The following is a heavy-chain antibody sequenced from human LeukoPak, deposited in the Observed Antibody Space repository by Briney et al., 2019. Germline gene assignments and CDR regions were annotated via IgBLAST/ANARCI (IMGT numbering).Heavy chain of an antibody. CDR1: GFTFSNYA. D-gene: IGHD1-7*01. J-gene: IGHJ4*02. CDR3: AKSNWNYVGYFDH. Sequence: GGSLRLSCAASGFTFSNYAMSWVRQAPGKGLEWVSAIRGGGGGKYYADSVKGRFTISRDNSKNTLYLQMNSLRAVDTAVYYCAKSNWNYVGYFDHWGQGTLVTVSS. V-gene: IGHV3-23*01. CDR2: IRGGGGGK.